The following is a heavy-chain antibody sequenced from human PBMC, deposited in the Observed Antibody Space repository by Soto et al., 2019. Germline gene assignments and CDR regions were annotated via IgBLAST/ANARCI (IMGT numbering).Heavy chain of an antibody. D-gene: IGHD4-17*01. Sequence: EVQLLEPGGALLQLGGSLNPPCEPSGLPFRSFFMGWVPQAPGKGLDWVSGIGANGGGTYYADSVKGRFIISRDNSKNTLYLQMNSLRAEDTAVYYCARDPNGDYLGAFDFWGQKTMVTVSS. CDR3: ARDPNGDYLGAFDF. V-gene: IGHV3-23*01. CDR2: IGANGGGT. J-gene: IGHJ3*01. CDR1: GLPFRSFF.